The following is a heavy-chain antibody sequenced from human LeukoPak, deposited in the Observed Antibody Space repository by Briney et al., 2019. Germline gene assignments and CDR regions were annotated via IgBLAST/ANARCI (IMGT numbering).Heavy chain of an antibody. CDR3: ARGLTIGGPIDY. CDR2: ISDSGGST. Sequence: GGSLRLSCAASGFTFSSYAVSWVRQAPGKGLAWVSAISDSGGSTQYADSVKGRSIISRDNSKNTLYLQMNSLRVEDTAVYYCARGLTIGGPIDYWGQGTLVTVSS. J-gene: IGHJ4*02. D-gene: IGHD3-16*01. V-gene: IGHV3-23*01. CDR1: GFTFSSYA.